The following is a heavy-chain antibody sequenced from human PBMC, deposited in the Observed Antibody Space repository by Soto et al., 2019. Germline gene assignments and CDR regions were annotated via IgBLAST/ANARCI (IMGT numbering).Heavy chain of an antibody. J-gene: IGHJ4*02. Sequence: GESLKISCKGSGYSFAGYWITWVRQKPRKGLEWMGRIDPSDSQTYYSPSVRGHVTISVTKSITTVFLQWSSLRASDTAMYYCARQIYDSDTGPNFQYYFDSWGQGTPVTVSS. D-gene: IGHD3-22*01. CDR1: GYSFAGYW. V-gene: IGHV5-10-1*01. CDR3: ARQIYDSDTGPNFQYYFDS. CDR2: IDPSDSQT.